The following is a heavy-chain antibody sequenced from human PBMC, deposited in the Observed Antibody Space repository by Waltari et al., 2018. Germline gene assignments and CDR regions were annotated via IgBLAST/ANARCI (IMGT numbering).Heavy chain of an antibody. CDR3: ANHRPGGLGMGV. CDR1: GFTFSNFW. V-gene: IGHV3-74*01. Sequence: EVQLVESGGGLIQPGGSLGLSWVASGFTFSNFWMHWVRQAPGKGLVWVSRMRSDGSGTTYVDSVRGRFTTSRDNTRNTLYLDMNDLRADDTAVYYCANHRPGGLGMGVWGQGTTVTVSS. D-gene: IGHD2-15*01. CDR2: MRSDGSGT. J-gene: IGHJ6*02.